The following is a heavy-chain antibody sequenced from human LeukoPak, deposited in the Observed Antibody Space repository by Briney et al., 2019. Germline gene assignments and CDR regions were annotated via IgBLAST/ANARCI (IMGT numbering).Heavy chain of an antibody. CDR2: IKQDGSEK. V-gene: IGHV3-7*01. CDR1: GFTFSSYW. D-gene: IGHD2-15*01. J-gene: IGHJ4*02. CDR3: ARALRDIVAYYSDY. Sequence: PGGSLRLSCAASGFTFSSYWMSWVRQAPGKGLEWVANIKQDGSEKYYVDSVKGRFTISRDNAKNSLYLQMNSLRAEDTAVYYCARALRDIVAYYSDYWGQGTLVTVSS.